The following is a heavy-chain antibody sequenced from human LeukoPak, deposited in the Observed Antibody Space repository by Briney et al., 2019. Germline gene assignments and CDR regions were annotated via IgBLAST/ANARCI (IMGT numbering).Heavy chain of an antibody. CDR2: LYHSGTT. CDR3: ARVEVSRDISDWYFDL. Sequence: SETLSLTCTVSGYSIAHGFFWAWIRQPPGGGLEWIGSLYHSGTTYYNTSLKSRISTSVDTSKNQFSLKLRLVTAADTAVYYCARVEVSRDISDWYFDLWGRGTLVTVSS. J-gene: IGHJ2*01. CDR1: GYSIAHGFF. D-gene: IGHD3-3*02. V-gene: IGHV4-38-2*02.